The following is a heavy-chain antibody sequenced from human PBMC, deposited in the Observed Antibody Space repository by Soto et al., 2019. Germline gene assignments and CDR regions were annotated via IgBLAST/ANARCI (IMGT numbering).Heavy chain of an antibody. J-gene: IGHJ4*02. D-gene: IGHD3-22*01. CDR3: AREQYYYDRSGNEGTEFDC. Sequence: QVQLVQSGPEEKKPGASVKVSCKASGYTFNMHGISWVRQAPGHGLEWMGWISGYNGNTDYAQKLQGRVTLTTDTSTSTAYMELRSPRPDDTAVYYCAREQYYYDRSGNEGTEFDCWGQGTLVTVSA. V-gene: IGHV1-18*01. CDR2: ISGYNGNT. CDR1: GYTFNMHG.